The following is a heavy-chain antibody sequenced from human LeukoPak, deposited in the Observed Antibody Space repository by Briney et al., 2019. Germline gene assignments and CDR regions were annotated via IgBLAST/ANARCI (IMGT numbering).Heavy chain of an antibody. CDR2: INHSGST. D-gene: IGHD2/OR15-2a*01. J-gene: IGHJ6*04. Sequence: SETLSLTCAVYGGSFSGYYWSWIRQPPGKGLEWIGEINHSGSTNYNPSLKSRVTISVDTSKNQFSLKLNSVTAADTAVYYCARALEYCSCMDVWGKGPTVTVSS. CDR3: ARALEYCSCMDV. CDR1: GGSFSGYY. V-gene: IGHV4-34*01.